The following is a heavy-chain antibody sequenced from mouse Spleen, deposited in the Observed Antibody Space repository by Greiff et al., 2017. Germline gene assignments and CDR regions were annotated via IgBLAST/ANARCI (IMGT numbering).Heavy chain of an antibody. Sequence: EVMLVESGGGLVKPGGSLKLSCAASGFTFSDYGMHWVRQAPEKGLEWVAYISSGSSTIYYADTVKGRFTISRDNAKNTLFLQMTSLRSEDTAMYYCARGGGNYIDYWGQGTTLTVSS. CDR2: ISSGSSTI. V-gene: IGHV5-17*01. D-gene: IGHD2-14*01. CDR1: GFTFSDYG. J-gene: IGHJ2*01. CDR3: ARGGGNYIDY.